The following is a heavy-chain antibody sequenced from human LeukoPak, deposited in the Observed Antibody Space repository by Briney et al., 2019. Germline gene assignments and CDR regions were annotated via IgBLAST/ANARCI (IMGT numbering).Heavy chain of an antibody. J-gene: IGHJ4*02. Sequence: GGSLRLSCAASGFTFSGYDMYWVRQPPGKGLEWVAFIRYDESHKYYVYCVKGRFTTSRDTSMNAMYLQLDSLRHVDTAVYYCVNTGSGSFGDYWGQGTMVTISS. CDR1: GFTFSGYD. V-gene: IGHV3-30*02. CDR3: VNTGSGSFGDY. D-gene: IGHD2-15*01. CDR2: IRYDESHK.